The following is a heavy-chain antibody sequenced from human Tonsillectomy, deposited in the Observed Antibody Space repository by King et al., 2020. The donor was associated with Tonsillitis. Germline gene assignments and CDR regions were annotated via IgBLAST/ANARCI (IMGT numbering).Heavy chain of an antibody. CDR1: GYTFTSYG. V-gene: IGHV1-18*04. CDR2: ISGYNGNT. CDR3: ARVRVYDIWTFDY. Sequence: QLVQSGAEVKKPGASVKVSCKASGYTFTSYGITWLRQVPGQGLEWMGWISGYNGNTNYAQKLQDRVTMTSDTSTSTVYMELRSLRSDDTAVYYCARVRVYDIWTFDYWGQGTLVTVSS. D-gene: IGHD3-9*01. J-gene: IGHJ4*02.